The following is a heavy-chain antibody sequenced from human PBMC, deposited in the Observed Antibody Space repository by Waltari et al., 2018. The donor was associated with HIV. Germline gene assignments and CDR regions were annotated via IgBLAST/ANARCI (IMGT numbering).Heavy chain of an antibody. V-gene: IGHV3-33*01. D-gene: IGHD3-22*01. CDR3: ARARVTMRDAFDI. J-gene: IGHJ3*02. CDR1: GFTFSSYG. CDR2: IWYDGSNK. Sequence: QVQLVESGGGVVQPGRSLRLSCAASGFTFSSYGMHWVRQAPGKGLEGVAVIWYDGSNKYYADSVKGRFTISRDKSKNTLYLQMNSLRAEDTAVYYCARARVTMRDAFDIWGQGTMVTVSS.